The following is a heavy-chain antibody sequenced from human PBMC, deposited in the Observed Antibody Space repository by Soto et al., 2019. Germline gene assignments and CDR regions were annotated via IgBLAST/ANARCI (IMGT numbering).Heavy chain of an antibody. V-gene: IGHV3-23*01. Sequence: EVQVLESGGGLVQPGGSLRLSCAASGFTFSVYAMSWVRQAPGKGLEWVSAISSNGGRTFYADSLRGRFTISRDNSKSALYLQMNSLRVEDTAVYYCASTTVWKDAFEIWGQGTLVSVSS. CDR3: ASTTVWKDAFEI. CDR1: GFTFSVYA. D-gene: IGHD3-16*01. J-gene: IGHJ3*02. CDR2: ISSNGGRT.